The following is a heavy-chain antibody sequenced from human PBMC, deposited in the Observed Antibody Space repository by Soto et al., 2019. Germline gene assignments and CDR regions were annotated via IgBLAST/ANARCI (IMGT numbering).Heavy chain of an antibody. CDR2: INAGNGNT. D-gene: IGHD6-6*01. CDR3: AKDYEYSSPRYHHYRMDV. Sequence: ASVKVSCKASGYTFTSYAMHWVRPAPGQRLAWMGWINAGNGNTKYSQKFQGRVTITRDTSASTDYMELSSLRSGDTAGYYCAKDYEYSSPRYHHYRMDVWGQGTTVTVSS. J-gene: IGHJ6*02. V-gene: IGHV1-3*01. CDR1: GYTFTSYA.